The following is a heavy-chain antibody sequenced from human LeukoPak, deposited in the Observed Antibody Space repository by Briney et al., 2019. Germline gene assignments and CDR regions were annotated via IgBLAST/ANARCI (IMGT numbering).Heavy chain of an antibody. CDR2: IFHSGST. CDR3: ASNPVLRFLEWSLY. V-gene: IGHV4-39*01. CDR1: GGSISSSSYY. D-gene: IGHD3-3*01. J-gene: IGHJ4*02. Sequence: SETLSLTCTVSGGSISSSSYYWGWIRQPPGKGLEWIGTIFHSGSTNYNPSLKSRVTIFVDTSKNQFSLKLSSVTAADTAVYYCASNPVLRFLEWSLYWGQGTLVTVSS.